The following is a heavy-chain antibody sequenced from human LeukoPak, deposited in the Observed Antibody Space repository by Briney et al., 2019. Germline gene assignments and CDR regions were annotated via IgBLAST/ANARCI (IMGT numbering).Heavy chain of an antibody. Sequence: SETLSLTCTVSGGSLSSYWWTWIRQPPGKGLEWIGYIYYTERTSYNPSLKGRLSISLDTSRNQFSLKLNSVTAADTAVYYCARGSSTYYDFWSGYYHFDYWGQGTLVTVSS. V-gene: IGHV4-59*01. J-gene: IGHJ4*02. CDR2: IYYTERT. CDR1: GGSLSSYW. D-gene: IGHD3-3*01. CDR3: ARGSSTYYDFWSGYYHFDY.